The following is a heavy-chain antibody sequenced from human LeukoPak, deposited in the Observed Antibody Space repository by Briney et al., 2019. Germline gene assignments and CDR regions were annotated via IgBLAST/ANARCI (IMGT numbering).Heavy chain of an antibody. CDR1: GFTFSSYW. J-gene: IGHJ4*02. CDR3: ASAYYDILGGHFDY. V-gene: IGHV3-7*01. D-gene: IGHD3-9*01. CDR2: IKKDGSEK. Sequence: GGSLRLSCAASGFTFSSYWMSWVRQAPGKGLEWVANIKKDGSEKYYVDSVKGRFTISRDNAKTSLYLQMNSLRAEDTAVYYCASAYYDILGGHFDYWGQGTLVTVSS.